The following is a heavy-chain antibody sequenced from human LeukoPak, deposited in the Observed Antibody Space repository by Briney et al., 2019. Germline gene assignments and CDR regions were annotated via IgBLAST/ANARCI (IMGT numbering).Heavy chain of an antibody. CDR2: LWYDGSDE. J-gene: IGHJ4*02. CDR1: GFTFNSYG. CDR3: ARDRTAGNWSGGNCYTDF. D-gene: IGHD2-15*01. Sequence: GRSLRLSCAASGFTFNSYGMHWVRQAPGKGLEWVAVLWYDGSDEYYADSVKGRFTISRDNSGNTLYLQMNSLRAEDTAVYYCARDRTAGNWSGGNCYTDFWGQGTLVTVSS. V-gene: IGHV3-33*01.